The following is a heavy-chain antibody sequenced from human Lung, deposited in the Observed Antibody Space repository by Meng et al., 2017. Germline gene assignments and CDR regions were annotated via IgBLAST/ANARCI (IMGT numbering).Heavy chain of an antibody. CDR1: DYTCTGYG. D-gene: IGHD3-10*01. Sequence: QVQPVQSGPEVKKPGASVKVSCKASDYTCTGYGVSWVRQAPGQGLEWMASVGAHDGETSHAPKFQGRVTVSADRPTATAYMELRSLRSDDTAVYYCARGTPGRSYSDYWGQGTLVTVSS. CDR3: ARGTPGRSYSDY. J-gene: IGHJ4*02. V-gene: IGHV1-18*01. CDR2: VGAHDGET.